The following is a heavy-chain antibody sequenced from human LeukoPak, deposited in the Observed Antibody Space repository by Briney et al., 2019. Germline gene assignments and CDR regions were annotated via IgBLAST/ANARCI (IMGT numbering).Heavy chain of an antibody. CDR2: INHSGST. Sequence: SETLSLTCAVYGGSFSGYCWSWIRQPPGKGLEWIGEINHSGSTNYNPSLKSRVTISVDTSKNQFSLKLSSVTAADTAVYYCAIDYSNPWYYYGMDVWGQGTTVTVSS. V-gene: IGHV4-34*01. J-gene: IGHJ6*02. CDR3: AIDYSNPWYYYGMDV. D-gene: IGHD4-11*01. CDR1: GGSFSGYC.